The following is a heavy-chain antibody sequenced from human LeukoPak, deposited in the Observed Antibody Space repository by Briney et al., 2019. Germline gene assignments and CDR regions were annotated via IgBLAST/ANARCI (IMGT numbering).Heavy chain of an antibody. J-gene: IGHJ4*02. CDR2: INWNGGST. CDR1: GFTFDDCG. Sequence: SGGSLILSCAASGFTFDDCGMSWVRQAPGKGLEWVSGINWNGGSTGYADSVKGRFTISRDNAKNSLYLQMNSLRAEDTALYYCAKDIATGNRLYYFDYWGQGTLVTVSS. V-gene: IGHV3-20*04. CDR3: AKDIATGNRLYYFDY. D-gene: IGHD1-14*01.